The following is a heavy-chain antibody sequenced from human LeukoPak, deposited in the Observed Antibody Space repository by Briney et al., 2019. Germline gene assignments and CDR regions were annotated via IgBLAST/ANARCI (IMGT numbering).Heavy chain of an antibody. CDR1: GGSISSSNW. D-gene: IGHD6-19*01. V-gene: IGHV4-4*02. CDR3: ARGQGAGWYAFWEFDY. J-gene: IGHJ4*02. CDR2: IYHSGST. Sequence: SETLSLTCAVSGGSISSSNWWSWVRQPPGKGLEWIGEIYHSGSTNYNPSLKSRVTISVDTSKNQFSLKLSSVTAADTAVYYCARGQGAGWYAFWEFDYWGQGTLVTVSS.